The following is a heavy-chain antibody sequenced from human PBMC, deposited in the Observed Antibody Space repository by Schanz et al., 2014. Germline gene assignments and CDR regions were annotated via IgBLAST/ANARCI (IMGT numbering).Heavy chain of an antibody. V-gene: IGHV3-48*02. CDR3: ASECGITATTPNFAWFDP. CDR2: ISSTSTI. CDR1: GFSVSACS. J-gene: IGHJ5*02. Sequence: EVQLVESGGGLVQPGGSLRLSCAASGFSVSACSMNWVRQAPGKGPEWVSFISSTSTIYYAQSVKGRFTISRDIVKNSVYLQMNRLRDEDTAVYYCASECGITATTPNFAWFDPWGQGTRVTVSS. D-gene: IGHD1-7*01.